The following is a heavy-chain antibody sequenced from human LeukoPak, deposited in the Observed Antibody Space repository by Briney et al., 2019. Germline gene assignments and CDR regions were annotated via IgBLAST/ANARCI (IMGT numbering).Heavy chain of an antibody. Sequence: GGSLRLSCEASGFTFNTYWMHWVRQAPGKGLVWVPRINSDGRSTTYADSVKGRITISRDNAKNTLYLHMNSLRVEDTAVYHCARDGGGAGNYCVDYWGQGTLVTVSS. CDR2: INSDGRST. CDR1: GFTFNTYW. CDR3: ARDGGGAGNYCVDY. J-gene: IGHJ4*02. D-gene: IGHD3-10*01. V-gene: IGHV3-74*01.